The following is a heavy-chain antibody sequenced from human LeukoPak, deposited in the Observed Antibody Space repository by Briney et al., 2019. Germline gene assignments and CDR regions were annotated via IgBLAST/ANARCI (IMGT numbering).Heavy chain of an antibody. Sequence: SETLSLTCTVSGGCISSSSYYWGWIRQPPGKGLERIGSIYYSGNTYYNPSLKSRVTISLDTSKNQFSLKLSPVTAADTAVYYCARDDTPYGSGSYSNWGQGTLVTVSS. D-gene: IGHD3-10*01. CDR2: IYYSGNT. CDR3: ARDDTPYGSGSYSN. V-gene: IGHV4-39*07. J-gene: IGHJ4*02. CDR1: GGCISSSSYY.